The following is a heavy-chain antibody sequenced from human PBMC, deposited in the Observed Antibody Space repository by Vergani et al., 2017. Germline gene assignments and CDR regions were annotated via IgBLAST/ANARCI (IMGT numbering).Heavy chain of an antibody. CDR1: NYSIGRDYF. V-gene: IGHV4-38-2*02. CDR3: ARVNTETNGHLYYYYYMDV. J-gene: IGHJ6*03. Sequence: QVHLQESGPGLVKPSETLSLTCSVSNYSIGRDYFWGWIRRSPGKGLEYIASIYHGGMNYYNPSLKSRATMSVDKSRNQFSLTLNSVTATDTAIYFCARVNTETNGHLYYYYYMDVWGQGTAVTVS. D-gene: IGHD4-11*01. CDR2: IYHGGMN.